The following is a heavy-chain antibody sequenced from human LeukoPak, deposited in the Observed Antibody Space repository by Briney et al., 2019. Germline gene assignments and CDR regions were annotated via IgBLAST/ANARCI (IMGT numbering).Heavy chain of an antibody. V-gene: IGHV3-7*01. CDR2: IKQDGGEK. D-gene: IGHD6-19*01. CDR1: GFTFSSYW. CDR3: ARDLKRGAVAGIRFDP. J-gene: IGHJ5*02. Sequence: GGSLRLSCAASGFTFSSYWMSWVRQAPGKGLEWVANIKQDGGEKYYVESVKGRFTISRDNAKNSLYLQMNSLRAEDTAVYYCARDLKRGAVAGIRFDPWGQGTLVTVSS.